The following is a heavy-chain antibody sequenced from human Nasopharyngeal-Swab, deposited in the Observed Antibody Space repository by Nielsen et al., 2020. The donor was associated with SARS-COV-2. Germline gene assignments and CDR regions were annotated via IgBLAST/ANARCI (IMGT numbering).Heavy chain of an antibody. CDR1: GFSFPTHG. J-gene: IGHJ5*02. CDR3: ARDPGAFAEAVARFDP. V-gene: IGHV3-33*01. Sequence: GESLKISCEASGFSFPTHGMHWVRQAPGKRPEWVALIWFDGSNKYFADSVKGRFTISRDNSKNTVNLLMSSLRAEDTAVYYCARDPGAFAEAVARFDPWGQGTLVTVSS. D-gene: IGHD6-19*01. CDR2: IWFDGSNK.